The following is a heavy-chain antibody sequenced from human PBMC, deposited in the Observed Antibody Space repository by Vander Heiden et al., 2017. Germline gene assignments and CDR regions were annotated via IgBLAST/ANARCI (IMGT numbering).Heavy chain of an antibody. D-gene: IGHD7-27*01. CDR2: IDYSRSN. J-gene: IGHJ4*02. Sequence: QVQLQESGPGLVKPSQTLSLTCTVSGGSISSGNYYWSWIRQAPGKGLEWIGYIDYSRSNYYNPSLESRVSISVDTSKNQFSLMLTSVTATDTAVYYCARTHNWGATYYFDFWGQGILGTVSS. CDR1: GGSISSGNYY. V-gene: IGHV4-30-4*01. CDR3: ARTHNWGATYYFDF.